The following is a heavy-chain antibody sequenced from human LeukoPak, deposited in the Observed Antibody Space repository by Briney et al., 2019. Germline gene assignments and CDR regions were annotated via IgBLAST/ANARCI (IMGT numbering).Heavy chain of an antibody. CDR3: ARGQQWLEAFDY. CDR1: GYTFTGYY. CDR2: INPNSGVT. Sequence: AASVRVSCKASGYTFTGYYIHWVRQAPGQGLEWMGWINPNSGVTHYPQKLQGRVTMTRDTSIRTAYMEVSSLRSDDTAVYYCARGQQWLEAFDYWGLGTLVTVSS. V-gene: IGHV1-2*02. J-gene: IGHJ4*02. D-gene: IGHD6-19*01.